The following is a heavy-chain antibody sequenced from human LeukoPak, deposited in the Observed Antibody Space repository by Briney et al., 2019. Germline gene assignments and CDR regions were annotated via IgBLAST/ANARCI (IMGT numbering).Heavy chain of an antibody. CDR1: GGSFSGYY. CDR3: ARGRSSWFFNWFDP. D-gene: IGHD6-13*01. J-gene: IGHJ5*02. Sequence: SETLSLTCAVHGGSFSGYYWSWIRQPPGKGLEWIGEINHSGSTNYNPSLKSRVTISVDTSKNQFSLKLSSVTAADTAVYYCARGRSSWFFNWFDPWGQGTLVTVSS. V-gene: IGHV4-34*01. CDR2: INHSGST.